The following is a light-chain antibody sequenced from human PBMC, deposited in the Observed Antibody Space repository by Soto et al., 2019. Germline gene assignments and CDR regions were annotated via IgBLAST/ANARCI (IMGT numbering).Light chain of an antibody. Sequence: QSVLTQPPSVSAAPGQRITISCSGSGSNIGGFSVSWYQQLPGTAPKLLIYDNDKRPSGIPDRFSGSKSGTSTTLAITTLQTGDEAHYFCGAWDNTQSWVFGPGTKLTVL. CDR2: DND. V-gene: IGLV1-51*01. CDR1: GSNIGGFS. J-gene: IGLJ1*01. CDR3: GAWDNTQSWV.